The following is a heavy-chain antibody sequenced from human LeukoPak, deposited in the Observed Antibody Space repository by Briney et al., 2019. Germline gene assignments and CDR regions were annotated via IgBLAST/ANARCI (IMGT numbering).Heavy chain of an antibody. CDR1: GFTFSTCA. D-gene: IGHD6-13*01. J-gene: IGHJ4*02. CDR2: ISDDGSNK. V-gene: IGHV3-30*04. Sequence: GGSLRLSCAASGFTFSTCAMHWVRQAPGKGLEWVAFISDDGSNKYYADSVKGRFTISRDNSKNTLYLQMNSLRTEDTAVYYCARETTYSVNWYYFDYWGQGTLVTVSS. CDR3: ARETTYSVNWYYFDY.